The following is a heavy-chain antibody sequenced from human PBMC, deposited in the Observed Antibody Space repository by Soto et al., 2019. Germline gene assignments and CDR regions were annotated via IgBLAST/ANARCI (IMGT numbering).Heavy chain of an antibody. Sequence: QVRLVQSGAEMKKPGASVKVSCKASGYIFTDYYIHWIRQAPGQGLEWVGWINPNSGDTSYAQRFQGRVTITRDTSISTAYLELPRLTSDDTAVYYCARPTYTTTWSEDYWGQGTLVTVSS. J-gene: IGHJ4*02. CDR3: ARPTYTTTWSEDY. D-gene: IGHD6-13*01. CDR1: GYIFTDYY. V-gene: IGHV1-2*02. CDR2: INPNSGDT.